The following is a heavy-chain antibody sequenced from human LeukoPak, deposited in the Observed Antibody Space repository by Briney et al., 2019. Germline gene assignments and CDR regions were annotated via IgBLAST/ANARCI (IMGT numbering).Heavy chain of an antibody. V-gene: IGHV4-34*01. D-gene: IGHD3-22*01. CDR3: ARGGDGNYDSSGLIDY. Sequence: KASETLSLTCAVYGGSFSGYYWSWIRQPPGKGLEWIGEINHSGSTNYSPSLKSRVTISVDTSKNQFSLKLSSVTAADTAVYYCARGGDGNYDSSGLIDYWGQGTLVTVSS. CDR2: INHSGST. CDR1: GGSFSGYY. J-gene: IGHJ4*02.